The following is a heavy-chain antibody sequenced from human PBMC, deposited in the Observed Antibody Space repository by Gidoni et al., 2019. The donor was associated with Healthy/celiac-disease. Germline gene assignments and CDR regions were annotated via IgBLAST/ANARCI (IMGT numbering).Heavy chain of an antibody. CDR3: ARDHDSKGWPYYFDY. CDR2: IWYDGSNK. CDR1: GFTFSSYG. D-gene: IGHD3-22*01. Sequence: QVQLVESGGGVVQPGRSLRLSCAASGFTFSSYGMHWVRQAPGKGLEWVAVIWYDGSNKYYADSVKGRFTISRDNSKNTLYLQMNSLRAEDTAVYYCARDHDSKGWPYYFDYWGQGTLVTVSS. J-gene: IGHJ4*02. V-gene: IGHV3-33*01.